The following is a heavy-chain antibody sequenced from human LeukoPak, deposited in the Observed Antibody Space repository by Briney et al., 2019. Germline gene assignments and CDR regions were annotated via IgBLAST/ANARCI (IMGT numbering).Heavy chain of an antibody. J-gene: IGHJ4*02. CDR3: AKDSSYTRPQGADY. D-gene: IGHD6-13*01. CDR1: GFTFSSYA. CDR2: ISGSGGST. Sequence: GGSLRLSCAVSGFTFSSYAINWVRQAPGKGLEWVSAISGSGGSTYYADSVKGRFTMSRDNSKNTLFVHMNSLRVEDTAVYYCAKDSSYTRPQGADYWGQGTLVTVSS. V-gene: IGHV3-23*01.